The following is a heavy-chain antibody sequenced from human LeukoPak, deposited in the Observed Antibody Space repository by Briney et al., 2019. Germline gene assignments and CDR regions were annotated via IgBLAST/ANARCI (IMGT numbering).Heavy chain of an antibody. V-gene: IGHV1-46*01. CDR2: ISPRGSST. CDR3: ARDGAISIDY. J-gene: IGHJ4*02. D-gene: IGHD2/OR15-2a*01. CDR1: GYTFTSYY. Sequence: ASVKVSCKASGYTFTSYYMHWVRQAPGQGLEWMGIISPRGSSTSYAQKFQGRVTMTRDTSTSTVYMELSSLRSEDTAVYYCARDGAISIDYWGQGTLVTVSS.